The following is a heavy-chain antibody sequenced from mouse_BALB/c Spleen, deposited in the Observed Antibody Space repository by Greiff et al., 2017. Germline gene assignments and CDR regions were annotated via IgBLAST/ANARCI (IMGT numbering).Heavy chain of an antibody. Sequence: VQVVESGPGLVAPSQSLSITCTVSGFSLSRYSVHWVRQPPGKGLEWLGMIWGGGSTDYNSALKSRLSISKDNSKSQVFLKMNSLQTDDTAMYYCARNPYYGSSWYFDVWGAGTTVTVSS. CDR3: ARNPYYGSSWYFDV. CDR1: GFSLSRYS. V-gene: IGHV2-6-4*01. D-gene: IGHD1-1*01. J-gene: IGHJ1*01. CDR2: IWGGGST.